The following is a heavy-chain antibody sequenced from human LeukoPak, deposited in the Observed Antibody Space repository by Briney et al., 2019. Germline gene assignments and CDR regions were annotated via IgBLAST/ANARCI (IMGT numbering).Heavy chain of an antibody. Sequence: QPGRSLRLSCAASGFTFSSYWMHWVRPAPGKGLVWVSRIDSDGSSTIYADSVRGRFTISRDNAKNTLYLQMNSLRAEDTAVYYCTRVEWDLHILYYYGMDVWGQGTTVTVSS. D-gene: IGHD1-26*01. J-gene: IGHJ6*02. CDR3: TRVEWDLHILYYYGMDV. CDR2: IDSDGSST. CDR1: GFTFSSYW. V-gene: IGHV3-74*01.